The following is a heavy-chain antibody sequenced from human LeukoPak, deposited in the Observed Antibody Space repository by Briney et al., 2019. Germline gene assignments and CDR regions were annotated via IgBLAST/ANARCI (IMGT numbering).Heavy chain of an antibody. D-gene: IGHD2-2*01. CDR1: GFTFRSYA. V-gene: IGHV3-23*01. Sequence: PGGSLRLSCAASGFTFRSYAMSWVRQAPGKGLEWVSAISGNGGGTYYADSVKGRFTISRDNSKNTLYLQMNRLRAEDTAVYYCAKGDCSSTSCYAPADYWGQGTLATVSS. J-gene: IGHJ4*02. CDR2: ISGNGGGT. CDR3: AKGDCSSTSCYAPADY.